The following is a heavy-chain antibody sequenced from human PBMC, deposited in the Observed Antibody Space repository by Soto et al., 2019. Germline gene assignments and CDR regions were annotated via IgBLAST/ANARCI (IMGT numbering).Heavy chain of an antibody. CDR3: AKDMAYSSSWYYFDY. D-gene: IGHD6-13*01. V-gene: IGHV3-9*01. J-gene: IGHJ4*02. Sequence: PGGSLRLSCAASGFTFDDYAMHWVRQAPGKGLEWVSGISWNSGSIGYADSVKGRFTISRDDAKNSLYLQMNSLRAEDTALYYCAKDMAYSSSWYYFDYWGQGTLVTVSS. CDR2: ISWNSGSI. CDR1: GFTFDDYA.